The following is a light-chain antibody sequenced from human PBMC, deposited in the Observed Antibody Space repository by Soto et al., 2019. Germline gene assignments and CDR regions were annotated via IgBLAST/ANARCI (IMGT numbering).Light chain of an antibody. CDR2: DAS. CDR3: QQRSNWPLT. Sequence: EIVLTQSPATLSLSPGERATLSCRARQSVSSYLDWYQQKPGQAPRLLIYDASNRATGIPARFSGSGSGTDFTLTISSLEPEDCAVYYCQQRSNWPLTFGGGTKVEIK. J-gene: IGKJ4*01. V-gene: IGKV3-11*01. CDR1: QSVSSY.